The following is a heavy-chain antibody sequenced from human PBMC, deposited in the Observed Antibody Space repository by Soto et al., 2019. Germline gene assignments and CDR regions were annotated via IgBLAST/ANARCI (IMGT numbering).Heavy chain of an antibody. J-gene: IGHJ4*02. D-gene: IGHD2-15*01. CDR3: ASVVGGYFDY. CDR1: GGSISSYY. CDR2: IYYSGST. V-gene: IGHV4-59*01. Sequence: PSETLSLTCTVSGGSISSYYWSWIRQPPGKGLERIGYIYYSGSTNYNPSLKSRVTISVDTSKNQFSLKLSSVTAADTAVYYCASVVGGYFDYWGQGTLVTVSS.